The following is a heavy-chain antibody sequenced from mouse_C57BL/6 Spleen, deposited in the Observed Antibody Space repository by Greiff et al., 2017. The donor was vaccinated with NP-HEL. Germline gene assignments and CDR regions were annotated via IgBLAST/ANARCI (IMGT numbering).Heavy chain of an antibody. CDR2: IDPETGGT. CDR3: AKENYYGSSVDY. D-gene: IGHD1-1*01. CDR1: GYTFTDYE. V-gene: IGHV1-15*01. Sequence: QVQLKESGAELVRPGASVTLSCKASGYTFTDYEMHWVKQTPVHGLEWIGAIDPETGGTAYNEKFKGKATLTADKSSSTAYMELRSLTSEDSAVYFCAKENYYGSSVDYWGQGTTLTVSS. J-gene: IGHJ2*01.